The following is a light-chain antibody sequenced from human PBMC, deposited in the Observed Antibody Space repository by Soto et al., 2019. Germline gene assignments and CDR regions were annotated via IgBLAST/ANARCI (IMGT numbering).Light chain of an antibody. Sequence: DIQMTQSPSAVSASVGDRVILTCRASQNIERWQAWYQQKPGKAPKLLLYDVSTLERGVPSRFSGSGSATEFTLTISDLQPDDFATYYCQQYQSDTWTFGQGTKVDI. CDR1: QNIERW. CDR2: DVS. CDR3: QQYQSDTWT. V-gene: IGKV1-5*01. J-gene: IGKJ1*01.